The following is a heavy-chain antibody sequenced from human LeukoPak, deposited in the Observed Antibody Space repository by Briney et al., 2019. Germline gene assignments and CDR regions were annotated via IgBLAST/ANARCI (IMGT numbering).Heavy chain of an antibody. D-gene: IGHD3-22*01. Sequence: GGSLRLSCVASGYTFSSYSINWVRQAPGKGLEWVSSISVRSNYIYYADSVRGRFSISRDDARDSLYLQMNSLRAEDTAVYYCVRLRRNRDTSGFYYYYDFWGQGTLVTVSP. J-gene: IGHJ4*02. CDR1: GYTFSSYS. CDR3: VRLRRNRDTSGFYYYYDF. CDR2: ISVRSNYI. V-gene: IGHV3-21*01.